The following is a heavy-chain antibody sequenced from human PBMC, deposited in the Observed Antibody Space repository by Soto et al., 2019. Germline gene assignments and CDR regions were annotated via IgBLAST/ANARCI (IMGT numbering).Heavy chain of an antibody. V-gene: IGHV4-39*01. CDR3: VRHNYGSGSTLFDF. CDR1: GGSISNFSQY. D-gene: IGHD3-10*01. CDR2: IYYSGSP. J-gene: IGHJ5*01. Sequence: PSETLSLTCTVSGGSISNFSQYYGWIRQPPGKGLEWIGSIYYSGSPYYKPSLKSRLTMSVDTSKNQFSLKLNSMTAADTAVYYCVRHNYGSGSTLFDFWGQGSLDTGSS.